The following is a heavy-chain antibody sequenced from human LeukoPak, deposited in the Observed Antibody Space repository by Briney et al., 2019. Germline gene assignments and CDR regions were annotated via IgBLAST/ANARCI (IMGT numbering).Heavy chain of an antibody. V-gene: IGHV3-23*01. CDR1: GFTFSSYW. CDR3: AKDKYNFWSGSNYYYMDV. D-gene: IGHD3-3*01. Sequence: GSLRLSCAASGFTFSSYWMSWVRQAPGKGLECVSVISGGAGSTYYADSVKGRFTISRDNSKNTLYLQMNSLRAEDTAVYYCAKDKYNFWSGSNYYYMDVWGKGTTVTVSS. CDR2: ISGGAGST. J-gene: IGHJ6*03.